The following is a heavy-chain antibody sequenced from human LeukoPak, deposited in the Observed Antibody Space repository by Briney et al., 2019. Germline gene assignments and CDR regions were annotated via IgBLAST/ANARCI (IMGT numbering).Heavy chain of an antibody. CDR3: TRDRRDGYNYVDV. V-gene: IGHV4-38-2*02. CDR2: IYHSGST. J-gene: IGHJ4*02. Sequence: SETLSLTCAVSGYSISSGYYWGWIRQPPGKGLEWIGSIYHSGSTYYNPSLKSRVTMSVDTSKNQFSLKLNSVTPADTAIYYCTRDRRDGYNYVDVWGQGTLVTVSS. CDR1: GYSISSGYY. D-gene: IGHD5-24*01.